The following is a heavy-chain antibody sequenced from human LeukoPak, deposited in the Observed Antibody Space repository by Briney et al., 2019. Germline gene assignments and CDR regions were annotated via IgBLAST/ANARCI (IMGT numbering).Heavy chain of an antibody. CDR2: INWNSGVT. CDR1: GFTFDDYG. CDR3: ARGDGPTVTADYFQN. V-gene: IGHV3-20*04. Sequence: PGGSLRLSCAASGFTFDDYGMSWVRHVPGRGLEWICGINWNSGVTVYADSVKGRFNISRDNAKNSLFLQMNSLRDEDTAFYYCARGDGPTVTADYFQNWGQGTLVTVSS. D-gene: IGHD4-17*01. J-gene: IGHJ1*01.